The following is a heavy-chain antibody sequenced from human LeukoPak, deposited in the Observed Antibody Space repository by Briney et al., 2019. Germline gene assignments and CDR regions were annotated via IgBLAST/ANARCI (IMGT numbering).Heavy chain of an antibody. V-gene: IGHV3-30*02. CDR3: AIDFYGS. Sequence: AGGSLRLSCAPSGFTFSSYGMHWVRQAPGKGLEWVAFIRYDGSNKYYADSVKGRFTISRDNSKNTLYLQMDSLRAEDTAVYSCAIDFYGSWGQGTLVTVSP. D-gene: IGHD2/OR15-2a*01. CDR1: GFTFSSYG. CDR2: IRYDGSNK. J-gene: IGHJ5*02.